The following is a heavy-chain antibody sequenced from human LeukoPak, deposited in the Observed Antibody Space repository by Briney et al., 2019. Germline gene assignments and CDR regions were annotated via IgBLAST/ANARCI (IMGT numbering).Heavy chain of an antibody. CDR3: ARAQLNLLVDFGMDV. D-gene: IGHD1-1*01. CDR2: IYYSGST. Sequence: SETLSLTCTVSGGSISSYFWSWIRQPPGKGLEWIGYIYYSGSTNYNPSLKSRVTISVDTSKTQFSLKLSSVTAVDTAVYYCARAQLNLLVDFGMDVWGQGTTVTVSS. CDR1: GGSISSYF. J-gene: IGHJ6*02. V-gene: IGHV4-59*01.